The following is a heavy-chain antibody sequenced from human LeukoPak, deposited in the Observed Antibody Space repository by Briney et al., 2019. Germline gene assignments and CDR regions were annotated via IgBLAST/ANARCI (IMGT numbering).Heavy chain of an antibody. CDR2: FDPEDGET. J-gene: IGHJ4*02. Sequence: ASVKVSCKVSGYTLTELSMYWVRQTPGKGLEWMGRFDPEDGETIYAQKFQGRVTMTEDTSTDTAYMELSSLRAEDTAVYYCAKDSGYYGSGSYYDYWGQGILVTVSS. V-gene: IGHV1-24*01. CDR3: AKDSGYYGSGSYYDY. D-gene: IGHD3-10*01. CDR1: GYTLTELS.